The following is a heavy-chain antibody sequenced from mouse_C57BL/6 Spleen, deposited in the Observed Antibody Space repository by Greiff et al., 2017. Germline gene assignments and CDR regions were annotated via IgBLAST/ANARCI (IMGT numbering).Heavy chain of an antibody. J-gene: IGHJ3*01. V-gene: IGHV7-3*01. CDR1: GFTFTDYY. CDR3: ARYNYGSFAY. D-gene: IGHD1-1*01. Sequence: EVKLVESGGGLVQPGGSLSLSCAASGFTFTDYYMSWVRQPPGKALEWLGFIRNKANGYTTEYSASVKGRFTISRDNSQSILYLQMNALRAEDSATYYCARYNYGSFAYWGQGTLVTVSA. CDR2: IRNKANGYTT.